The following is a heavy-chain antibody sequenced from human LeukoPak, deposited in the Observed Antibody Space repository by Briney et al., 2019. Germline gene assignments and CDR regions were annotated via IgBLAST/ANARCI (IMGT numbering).Heavy chain of an antibody. Sequence: ASVKVSCKASGYTFTGYYMHWVRQAPGQGLEWMGWMNPNSGNTGYAQKFQGRVTITRNTSISTAYMELSSLRSEDTAVYYCARGLPLRFLEWSPMDVWGKGTTVTVSS. D-gene: IGHD3-3*01. V-gene: IGHV1-8*03. CDR3: ARGLPLRFLEWSPMDV. J-gene: IGHJ6*03. CDR2: MNPNSGNT. CDR1: GYTFTGYY.